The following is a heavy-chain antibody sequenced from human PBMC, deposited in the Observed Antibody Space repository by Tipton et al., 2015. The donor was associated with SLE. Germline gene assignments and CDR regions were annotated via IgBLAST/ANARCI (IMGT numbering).Heavy chain of an antibody. J-gene: IGHJ4*02. CDR2: INSDGSST. V-gene: IGHV3-74*01. CDR3: ARDLRGSRGALFGY. D-gene: IGHD1-26*01. Sequence: SLRLSCAASGFTFSSYWMHWVRQAPGKGLVWVSRINSDGSSTSYADSVKGRFTISRDNAKNTLYLQMSSLRAEDTAGYYCARDLRGSRGALFGYWGQGTLVTVSS. CDR1: GFTFSSYW.